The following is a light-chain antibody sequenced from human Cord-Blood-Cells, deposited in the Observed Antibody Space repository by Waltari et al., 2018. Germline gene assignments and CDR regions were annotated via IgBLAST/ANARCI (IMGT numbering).Light chain of an antibody. V-gene: IGLV2-8*01. Sequence: HSALTQPPSASGSPGQSVTIPSTGTSSDVGGYNYVSWYQQHPGKAPKLMIYEVSKRPSGVPDRFSGSKSGNTASLTVSGLQAEDEADYYCSSYAGSNNYVFGTGTKVTVL. CDR1: SSDVGGYNY. J-gene: IGLJ1*01. CDR2: EVS. CDR3: SSYAGSNNYV.